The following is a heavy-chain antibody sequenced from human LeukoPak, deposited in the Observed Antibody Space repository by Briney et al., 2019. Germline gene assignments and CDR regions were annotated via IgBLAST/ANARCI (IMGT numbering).Heavy chain of an antibody. Sequence: GGSLRLSCAASGFTFSSYAMSWVRQALGKGLEWVSAISGSGGSTYYADSVKGRFTISRDNSKNTLYLQMNSLRAEDTAVYYCAKNPYFTAAGTPGDYWGQGTLVTVSS. V-gene: IGHV3-23*01. D-gene: IGHD6-13*01. CDR3: AKNPYFTAAGTPGDY. CDR2: ISGSGGST. J-gene: IGHJ4*02. CDR1: GFTFSSYA.